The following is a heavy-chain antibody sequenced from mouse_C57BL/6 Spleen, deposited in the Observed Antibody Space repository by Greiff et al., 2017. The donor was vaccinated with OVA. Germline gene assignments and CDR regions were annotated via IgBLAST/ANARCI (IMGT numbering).Heavy chain of an antibody. V-gene: IGHV1-26*01. CDR1: GYTFTDYY. J-gene: IGHJ1*03. CDR2: INPNNGGT. CDR3: ARPHYYGSSYGYFDV. Sequence: VQLQQSGPELVKPGASVKISCKASGYTFTDYYMNWVKQSHGKSLEWIGDINPNNGGTSYNQKFKGKATLTVDKSSSTAYMELRSLTSEDSAVYYCARPHYYGSSYGYFDVWGTGTTVTVAS. D-gene: IGHD1-1*01.